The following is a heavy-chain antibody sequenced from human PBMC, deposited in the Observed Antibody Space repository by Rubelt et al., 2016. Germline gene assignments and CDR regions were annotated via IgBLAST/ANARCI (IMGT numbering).Heavy chain of an antibody. V-gene: IGHV1-24*01. CDR2: SDPDDGET. J-gene: IGHJ4*02. D-gene: IGHD2-15*01. CDR1: GYTLTELS. Sequence: QAQLVQSGAEVKKPGASVKVSCKVSGYTLTELSMHWVRQAPGKGLEWMGGSDPDDGETIYAQEFQGRGTMTDDTTKETAYWELRSLGSEATDVDYGTTVSGSGGSGSSLSLGYWGQGTLVTVSS. CDR3: TTVSGSGGSGSSLSLGY.